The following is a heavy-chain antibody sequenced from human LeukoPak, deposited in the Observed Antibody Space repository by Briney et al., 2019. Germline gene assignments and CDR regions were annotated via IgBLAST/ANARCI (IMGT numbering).Heavy chain of an antibody. Sequence: ETLSLTCTVSGGSISSYYWSWIRQPAGKGLEWIGRIYTSGSTNYNPSLKSRVTMSVDTSKNQFSLKLSSVTAADTAVYYCARGMPRYCSGGSCYPRGYYYGMDVWGQGTTVTVSS. CDR3: ARGMPRYCSGGSCYPRGYYYGMDV. CDR1: GGSISSYY. J-gene: IGHJ6*02. CDR2: IYTSGST. V-gene: IGHV4-4*07. D-gene: IGHD2-15*01.